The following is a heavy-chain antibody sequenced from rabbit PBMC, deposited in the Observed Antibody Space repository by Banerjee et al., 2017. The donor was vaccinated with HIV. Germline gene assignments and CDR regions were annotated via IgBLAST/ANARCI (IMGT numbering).Heavy chain of an antibody. J-gene: IGHJ4*01. CDR3: ARDLYGNSGGDGNL. Sequence: QSLEESGGDLVKPGASLTLTCTASGFSLSRNYYMCWVRQAPGKGLEWIACTYTSSGSTYYASWAKGRFTISKTSSTTVTLQMTSLTAADTATYFCARDLYGNSGGDGNLWGPGTLVTVS. D-gene: IGHD1-1*01. CDR1: GFSLSRNYY. V-gene: IGHV1S40*01. CDR2: TYTSSGST.